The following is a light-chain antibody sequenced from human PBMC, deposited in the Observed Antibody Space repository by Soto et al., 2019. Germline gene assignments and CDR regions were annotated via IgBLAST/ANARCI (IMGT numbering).Light chain of an antibody. CDR2: SAS. J-gene: IGKJ2*01. V-gene: IGKV3-15*01. CDR3: QQGHNWPLT. CDR1: QSISTE. Sequence: EIVMTQSPATLSVSPGERATLSCRASQSISTEFSWYQQKPCQPPRLLIYSASTRATGVPARFTGSGSGSEFTLTISGLQSEDFAVYYCQQGHNWPLTFGQGTRLEI.